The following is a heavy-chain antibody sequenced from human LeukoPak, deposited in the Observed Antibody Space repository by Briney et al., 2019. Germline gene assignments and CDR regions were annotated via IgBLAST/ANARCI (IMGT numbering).Heavy chain of an antibody. Sequence: SETLSLTCTVSDGSMSSYYWSWIRQPAGKVLEWIGRIRTSGNTNYNPSLASRVTMLVDTSKNQLSLKLSSVTGADTAVHYCARRVGRYFGERAYYYNYMDVWGKGTTVTISS. D-gene: IGHD3-10*01. V-gene: IGHV4-4*07. CDR3: ARRVGRYFGERAYYYNYMDV. J-gene: IGHJ6*03. CDR1: DGSMSSYY. CDR2: IRTSGNT.